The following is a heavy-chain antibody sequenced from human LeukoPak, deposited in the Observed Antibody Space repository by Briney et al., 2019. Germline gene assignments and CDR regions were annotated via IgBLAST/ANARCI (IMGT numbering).Heavy chain of an antibody. V-gene: IGHV3-7*03. J-gene: IGHJ3*02. CDR2: IKQDGSEK. Sequence: GGSLRLSCAASGFTFSSYWMSWVRQAPGKGLEWVANIKQDGSEKYYVDSVKGRFTISRDNAKNSLYLQMNSLRAEDTAVYYCARDGISDDSSGYYYVYAFDIWGQGTMVTVSS. CDR3: ARDGISDDSSGYYYVYAFDI. D-gene: IGHD3-22*01. CDR1: GFTFSSYW.